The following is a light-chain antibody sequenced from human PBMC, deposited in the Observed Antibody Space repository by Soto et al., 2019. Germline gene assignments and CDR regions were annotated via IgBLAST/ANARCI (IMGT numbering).Light chain of an antibody. J-gene: IGKJ1*01. CDR2: GAS. V-gene: IGKV3-20*01. CDR1: QRVSSSY. CDR3: QQFET. Sequence: EIVLTQSPGTLSLSPGERATLSCRASQRVSSSYLAWYQQKPGQAPRLLIYGASSRATGIPDRLGGSGSGTDFTLTISRLEPEDFAVYYCQQFETFGPGTKVDIK.